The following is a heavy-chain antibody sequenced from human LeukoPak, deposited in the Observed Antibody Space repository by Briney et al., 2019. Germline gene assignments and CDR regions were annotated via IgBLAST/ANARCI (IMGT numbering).Heavy chain of an antibody. CDR2: ISTSGTTI. V-gene: IGHV3-11*01. Sequence: PGGSLRLSCAASGFTFTDYYMSWIRQTPGKGLEWLPYISTSGTTIYYADSVKGRFTISRGNAKNSLYLQMNNLRAEDTAVYYCARSRGYRSFDYWGQGTLVTVSS. D-gene: IGHD3-16*02. CDR3: ARSRGYRSFDY. CDR1: GFTFTDYY. J-gene: IGHJ4*02.